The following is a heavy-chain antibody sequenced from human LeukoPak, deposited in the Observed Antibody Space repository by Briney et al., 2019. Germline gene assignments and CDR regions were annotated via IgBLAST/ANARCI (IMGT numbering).Heavy chain of an antibody. J-gene: IGHJ6*02. CDR2: ISSSGSTI. CDR1: GFTFSDYY. V-gene: IGHV3-11*01. CDR3: SADFGEADGGYHYGLDV. D-gene: IGHD4-17*01. Sequence: GGSLRLSCAASGFTFSDYYMSWIRQAPGKGLEWVSYISSSGSTIYYADSVKGRFTISRDNAKNSLYLQMNSLKAEDTAVYYCSADFGEADGGYHYGLDVWGQGTTVTVSS.